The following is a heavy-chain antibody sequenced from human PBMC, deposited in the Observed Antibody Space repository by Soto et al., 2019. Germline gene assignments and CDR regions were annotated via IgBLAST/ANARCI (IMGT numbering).Heavy chain of an antibody. Sequence: PSETLSLTCTVSGGSISSYYWSWIRQPPGKGLEWIGYIYYSGGTNYNPSLKSRVTISVDTSKNQFSLKLSSVTAADTAVYYCARGGGYDFPYYYYYYMDVWCKGTTVTVSS. CDR2: IYYSGGT. J-gene: IGHJ6*03. CDR1: GGSISSYY. D-gene: IGHD5-12*01. V-gene: IGHV4-59*01. CDR3: ARGGGYDFPYYYYYYMDV.